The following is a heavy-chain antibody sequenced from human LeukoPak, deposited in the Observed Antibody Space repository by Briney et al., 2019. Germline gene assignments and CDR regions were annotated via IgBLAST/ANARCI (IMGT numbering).Heavy chain of an antibody. D-gene: IGHD1-26*01. J-gene: IGHJ4*02. CDR3: AREGSIVGAKGRGYFDY. CDR2: IIPIFGTA. Sequence: ASVKVSCKASGGTFSSYAISWVRQAPGQGLEWMGGIIPIFGTANYAQKFQGRVTITADESTSTAYMELSSLRSEDTAVYYCAREGSIVGAKGRGYFDYWGQGTLVTVSS. V-gene: IGHV1-69*13. CDR1: GGTFSSYA.